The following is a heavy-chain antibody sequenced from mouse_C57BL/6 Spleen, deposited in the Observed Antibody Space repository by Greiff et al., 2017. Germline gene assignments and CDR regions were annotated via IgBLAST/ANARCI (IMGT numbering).Heavy chain of an antibody. Sequence: QVQLQQSGAELVRPGASVTLSCKASGYTFTDYEMHWVKQTPVHGLEWIGAIDPETGGTAYNQKFKGKAILTADKSSSTAYMELRSLTSEDSAVYYCTRRRRDYDSRYYAMDYWGQGTSVTVSS. V-gene: IGHV1-15*01. CDR1: GYTFTDYE. J-gene: IGHJ4*01. CDR3: TRRRRDYDSRYYAMDY. D-gene: IGHD2-4*01. CDR2: IDPETGGT.